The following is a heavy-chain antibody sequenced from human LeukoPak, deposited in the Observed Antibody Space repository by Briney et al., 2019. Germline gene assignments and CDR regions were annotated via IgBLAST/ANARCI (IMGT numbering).Heavy chain of an antibody. V-gene: IGHV3-53*01. CDR1: GFTVSSNY. CDR3: ARTNYDSSGYLDY. CDR2: IYSGGST. D-gene: IGHD3-22*01. Sequence: QPGGSLRLSCAASGFTVSSNYMSWVRQAPGKGLEWVSVIYSGGSTYYADSVKGRFTISRDNSKNTLHLQMNSLRAEDTAVYYCARTNYDSSGYLDYWGQGTLVTVSS. J-gene: IGHJ4*02.